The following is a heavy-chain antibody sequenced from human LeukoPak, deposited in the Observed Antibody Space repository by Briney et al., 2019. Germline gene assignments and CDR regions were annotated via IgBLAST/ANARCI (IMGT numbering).Heavy chain of an antibody. CDR2: IYYSGST. V-gene: IGHV4-61*08. CDR3: ARDGEVGSYFDY. CDR1: GGSISSDGYS. D-gene: IGHD3-10*01. J-gene: IGHJ4*02. Sequence: SQTLSLTCAVSGGSISSDGYSWSWIRQPPGKGLEWIGYIYYSGSTNYNPSLKSRVTISVDTSKNQFSLKLSSVTAADTAVYYCARDGEVGSYFDYWGQGTLVTVSS.